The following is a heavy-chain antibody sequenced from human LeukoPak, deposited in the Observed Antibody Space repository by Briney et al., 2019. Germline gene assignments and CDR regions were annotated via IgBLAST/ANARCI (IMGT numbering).Heavy chain of an antibody. V-gene: IGHV3-9*01. J-gene: IGHJ3*01. D-gene: IGHD2-15*01. CDR1: GFTFDYFA. CDR3: VKDDGWFS. CDR2: ISWNSEKI. Sequence: GRSLRLSCAASGFTFDYFAIHWVRQTPGRGLERVSGISWNSEKIGYADSVKGRFTISRDNAKNSLYLQMNSLRPDDTALYYCVKDDGWFSWGQGTMVTVSS.